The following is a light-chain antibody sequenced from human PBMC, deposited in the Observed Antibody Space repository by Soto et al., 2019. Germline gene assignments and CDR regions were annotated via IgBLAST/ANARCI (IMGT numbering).Light chain of an antibody. V-gene: IGKV2-28*01. J-gene: IGKJ1*01. CDR1: QSLLHTNGYNY. CDR2: MGS. Sequence: DIVMTQSPLYLPVTPGEPASISCISSQSLLHTNGYNYLDWYLQKPGQSPQLLICMGSDRASGVPDRISGSGSGTDFTLKISRVEAEDVGVYYCMQALQTPPAFGQGTKVEIK. CDR3: MQALQTPPA.